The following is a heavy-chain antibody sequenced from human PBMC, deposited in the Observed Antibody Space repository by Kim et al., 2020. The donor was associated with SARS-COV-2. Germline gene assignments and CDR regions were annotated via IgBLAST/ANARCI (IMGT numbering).Heavy chain of an antibody. J-gene: IGHJ4*02. CDR2: IWYDGSNK. CDR1: GFTFSSYG. V-gene: IGHV3-33*01. Sequence: GGSLRLSCAASGFTFSSYGMHWVRQAPGKGLEWVAVIWYDGSNKYYADSVKGRFTISRDNSKNTLYLQMNSLRAEDTAVYYCARAVQGTTGTTPLDYWGQGTLVTVSS. D-gene: IGHD1-1*01. CDR3: ARAVQGTTGTTPLDY.